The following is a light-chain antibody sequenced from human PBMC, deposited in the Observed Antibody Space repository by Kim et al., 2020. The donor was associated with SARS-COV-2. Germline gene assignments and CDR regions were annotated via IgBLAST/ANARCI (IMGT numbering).Light chain of an antibody. Sequence: EIVLTQSPATLSLSPGERATLSCRASQSVSSSYLAWYQQKPGQAPRLLIYGASSRATGIPDSFSGSGSGTDFTLTISSLEPEDFAVYYCQQYGSSPTFGPGTKVDIK. V-gene: IGKV3-20*01. CDR2: GAS. CDR1: QSVSSSY. CDR3: QQYGSSPT. J-gene: IGKJ3*01.